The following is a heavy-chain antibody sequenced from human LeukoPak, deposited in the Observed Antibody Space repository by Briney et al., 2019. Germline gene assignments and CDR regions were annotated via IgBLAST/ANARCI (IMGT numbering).Heavy chain of an antibody. D-gene: IGHD6-13*01. CDR3: AKDRRGPAAGTWYFES. CDR2: ISYDGSNK. CDR1: GFTFSSYG. J-gene: IGHJ4*02. V-gene: IGHV3-30*18. Sequence: GGSLRLSCAASGFTFSSYGMHWVRQAPGKGLEWVAVISYDGSNKYYADSVKGRFTISRDNSKNTLYLQMNSLRAEDTAVYYCAKDRRGPAAGTWYFESWGQGNLVTVSS.